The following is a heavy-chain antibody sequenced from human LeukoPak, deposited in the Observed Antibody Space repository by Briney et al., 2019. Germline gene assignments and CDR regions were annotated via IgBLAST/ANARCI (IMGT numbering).Heavy chain of an antibody. D-gene: IGHD3-10*01. J-gene: IGHJ4*02. V-gene: IGHV3-23*01. CDR2: IGGSGKNT. Sequence: ESLKISCAASGFTFSSHAMSWVRQAPGKGLEWVSSIGGSGKNTFYADAVKGRFTISRDNSKDTLYLQMNSLRAEDTAVYYCAKDLETINPTMDWGQGTLVTVSS. CDR1: GFTFSSHA. CDR3: AKDLETINPTMD.